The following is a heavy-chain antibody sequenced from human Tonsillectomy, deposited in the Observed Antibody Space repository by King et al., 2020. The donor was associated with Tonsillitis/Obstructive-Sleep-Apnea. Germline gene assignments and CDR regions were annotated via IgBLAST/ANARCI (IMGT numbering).Heavy chain of an antibody. CDR1: SGSINDYY. CDR3: AKDGWLSSGWGGGFDY. V-gene: IGHV4-59*01. Sequence: VQLQESGPGLMKPSETLSLTCTVSSGSINDYYWNWIRQPPEKGLEWIGYGHDSGSTKYNPSLKSRVTISVDTSQNQFSLELTSVTAADTALYYCAKDGWLSSGWGGGFDYWGQGILVTVSS. CDR2: GHDSGST. D-gene: IGHD6-19*01. J-gene: IGHJ4*02.